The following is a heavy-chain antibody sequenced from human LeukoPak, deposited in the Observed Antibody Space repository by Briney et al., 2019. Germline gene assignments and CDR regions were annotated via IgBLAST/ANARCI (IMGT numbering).Heavy chain of an antibody. D-gene: IGHD6-19*01. CDR1: GYTFTSYG. CDR2: ISAYNGNT. J-gene: IGHJ6*02. V-gene: IGHV1-18*01. CDR3: ARVSIAVAGKRPHRGSYYYGMDV. Sequence: GASVEVSCKASGYTFTSYGISWVRQAPGQGLEWMGWISAYNGNTNYAQKLQGRVTMTTDTSTSTAYMELRSLRSDDTAVYYCARVSIAVAGKRPHRGSYYYGMDVWGQGTTVTVSS.